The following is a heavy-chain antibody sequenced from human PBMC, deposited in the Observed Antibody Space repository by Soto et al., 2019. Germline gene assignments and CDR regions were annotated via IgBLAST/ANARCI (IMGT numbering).Heavy chain of an antibody. V-gene: IGHV4-30-2*05. Sequence: PSETLFLTCAVSGGSISSGGYSWSWIRQPPGKGLERIGYIYHSGSTYYNPSLKSRVTISVDTSKNQFSLKLSSVTAADTAVYYCAREFYYYYGMDVWGQGTTVTVSS. CDR2: IYHSGST. CDR3: AREFYYYYGMDV. CDR1: GGSISSGGYS. J-gene: IGHJ6*02.